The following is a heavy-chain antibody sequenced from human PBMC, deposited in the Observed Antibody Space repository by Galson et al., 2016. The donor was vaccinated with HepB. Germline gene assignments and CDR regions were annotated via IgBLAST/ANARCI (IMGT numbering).Heavy chain of an antibody. CDR2: IRSKAYGGTT. J-gene: IGHJ4*02. D-gene: IGHD3-3*01. V-gene: IGHV3-49*03. Sequence: SLRLSCAASGFTFGDYGLSWFRQAPGKGLEWISFIRSKAYGGTTEYAASVKGRFTISRDDSKSIAYLQMNSLKTEDTAVYYCASAHWVEWLVHDYWGQGILVTVSS. CDR3: ASAHWVEWLVHDY. CDR1: GFTFGDYG.